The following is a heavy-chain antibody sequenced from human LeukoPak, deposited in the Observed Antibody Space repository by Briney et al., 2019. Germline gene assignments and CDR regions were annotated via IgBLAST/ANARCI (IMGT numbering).Heavy chain of an antibody. CDR1: GFTFRRYG. V-gene: IGHV3-33*06. D-gene: IGHD4-17*01. CDR2: IWYDGINK. J-gene: IGHJ4*02. CDR3: AKSAVRPPTLMDY. Sequence: PGRSLRLSCAASGFTFRRYGMHWVRQAPGKGLEWVAFIWYDGINKYYADSVKGRFTISRDNSKNTLYLQMNSLRAEDTAVYYCAKSAVRPPTLMDYWGQATLVTVSS.